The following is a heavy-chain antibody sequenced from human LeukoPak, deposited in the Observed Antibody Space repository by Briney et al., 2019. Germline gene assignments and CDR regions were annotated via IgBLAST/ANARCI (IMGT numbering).Heavy chain of an antibody. V-gene: IGHV1-2*02. CDR3: VTRGGESTPMRY. CDR1: GYTFTGYY. D-gene: IGHD3-10*01. J-gene: IGHJ4*01. Sequence: ASVNVSCKTSGYTFTGYYMHCVRQAPGQGLERMGWINPNSGGTNYAQKFQGNVTMTRDTSISKAYMELSRSRSDAPPVYYCVTRGGESTPMRYWGHGTLVTVSS. CDR2: INPNSGGT.